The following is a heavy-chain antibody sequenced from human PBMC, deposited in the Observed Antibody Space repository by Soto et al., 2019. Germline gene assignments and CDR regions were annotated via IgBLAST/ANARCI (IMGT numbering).Heavy chain of an antibody. CDR3: ARGFEGGSSNYPYGMDV. Sequence: SVKVSCKASGGTFSSYSISWVREAPGQGLEWMGGIIPIFGTANYAQKFQGRVTITADESTSTAYMELSSLRSEDTAVYYCARGFEGGSSNYPYGMDVWGQGTTVTVSS. CDR2: IIPIFGTA. CDR1: GGTFSSYS. D-gene: IGHD3-16*01. V-gene: IGHV1-69*01. J-gene: IGHJ6*02.